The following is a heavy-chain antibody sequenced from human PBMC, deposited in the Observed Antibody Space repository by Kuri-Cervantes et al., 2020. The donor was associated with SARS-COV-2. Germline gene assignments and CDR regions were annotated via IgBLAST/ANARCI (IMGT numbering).Heavy chain of an antibody. Sequence: GESLKISCAASGFTVSSNYMSWVRQAPGKGLEWVSVIYSGGSTYYADSVKGRFTISRDNSKNTLYLQMNSLRAEDTAVYYCARAPIYCSSTSCYGAYGMDVWGQGTTVTVSS. V-gene: IGHV3-66*01. D-gene: IGHD2-2*01. CDR1: GFTVSSNY. J-gene: IGHJ6*02. CDR2: IYSGGST. CDR3: ARAPIYCSSTSCYGAYGMDV.